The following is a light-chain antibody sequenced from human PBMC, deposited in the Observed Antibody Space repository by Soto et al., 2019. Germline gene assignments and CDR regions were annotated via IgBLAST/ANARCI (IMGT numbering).Light chain of an antibody. CDR2: GAS. J-gene: IGKJ1*01. CDR1: QSVSSSY. V-gene: IGKV3-20*01. CDR3: QHYGTSTTWT. Sequence: ETVLTQSPGTLSLSPGERATLSCRASQSVSSSYLTWYQQKPGQAPRLLIYGASSRATGIPDRFSGSGSGTDFTLTISRLEPGDFAVYYCQHYGTSTTWTFGQGTKVEIK.